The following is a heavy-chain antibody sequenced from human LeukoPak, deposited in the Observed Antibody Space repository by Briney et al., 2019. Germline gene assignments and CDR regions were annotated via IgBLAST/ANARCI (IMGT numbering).Heavy chain of an antibody. CDR2: ISGNSVTI. Sequence: GGSLRLSCTASGSTFSTYPMTWVRQAPGQGLEWVSAISGNSVTIYYADSVKGRFTISRDNSKNTLYLQMYSLRAEDTAVYFCAKEDTAGSTGSADYWGQGTLVTVSS. CDR1: GSTFSTYP. D-gene: IGHD2-2*01. J-gene: IGHJ4*02. CDR3: AKEDTAGSTGSADY. V-gene: IGHV3-23*01.